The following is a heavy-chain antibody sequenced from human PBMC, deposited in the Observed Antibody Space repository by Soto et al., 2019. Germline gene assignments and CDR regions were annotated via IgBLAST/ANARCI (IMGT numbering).Heavy chain of an antibody. V-gene: IGHV3-7*03. CDR3: ARDSSGWYGWDASDI. CDR2: IKQDGSEK. CDR1: GFTFSSYW. J-gene: IGHJ3*02. Sequence: GGSLRLSCAASGFTFSSYWMSWVRQAPGKGLEWVANIKQDGSEKYQVDSVKGRFTISRDNAKNSLYLQVNSLRAEDTAVYYCARDSSGWYGWDASDIWGQGTMVTVSS. D-gene: IGHD6-19*01.